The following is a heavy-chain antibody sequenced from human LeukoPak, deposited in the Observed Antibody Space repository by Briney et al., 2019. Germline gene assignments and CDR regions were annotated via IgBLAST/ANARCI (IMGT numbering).Heavy chain of an antibody. CDR1: GYSFTSYW. Sequence: GESLKISCKGSGYSFTSYWIGWVRQMPGKGLEWMGIIYPVDSDTRYSPSVQGQVTISADKSISTAYLQWSSLKASDTAMYYCARHTRVHYYGSGSPENNWFEPWGQGPLVTVSS. J-gene: IGHJ5*02. CDR3: ARHTRVHYYGSGSPENNWFEP. V-gene: IGHV5-51*01. D-gene: IGHD3-10*01. CDR2: IYPVDSDT.